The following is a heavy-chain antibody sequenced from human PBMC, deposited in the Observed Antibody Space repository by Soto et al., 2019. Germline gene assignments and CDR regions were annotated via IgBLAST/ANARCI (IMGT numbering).Heavy chain of an antibody. CDR1: GYSISSGYY. Sequence: SETLSLTCAVSGYSISSGYYWGWVRQPPGQGPEWIGTIYHNGRTYYNPSLNSRVTMSVDTSKNQFSLKLSSVTAADTAVYYCARGHKTPAAGTRSGWFDPWGQGTLVTVSS. CDR2: IYHNGRT. D-gene: IGHD6-13*01. CDR3: ARGHKTPAAGTRSGWFDP. V-gene: IGHV4-38-2*01. J-gene: IGHJ5*02.